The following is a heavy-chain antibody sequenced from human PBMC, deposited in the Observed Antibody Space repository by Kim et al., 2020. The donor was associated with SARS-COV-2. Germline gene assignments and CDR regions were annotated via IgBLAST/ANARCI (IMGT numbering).Heavy chain of an antibody. CDR2: IYYSGST. J-gene: IGHJ4*02. CDR1: GDSISSSSYY. D-gene: IGHD1-7*01. V-gene: IGHV4-39*01. Sequence: SETLSLTCTVSGDSISSSSYYWGWIRQPPGKGLELIGSIYYSGSTYYSPSLKSRVTISIDTSENRFSLKLTSVTAADTAVYYCARGTQTGATALTFWGQGALVTVSS. CDR3: ARGTQTGATALTF.